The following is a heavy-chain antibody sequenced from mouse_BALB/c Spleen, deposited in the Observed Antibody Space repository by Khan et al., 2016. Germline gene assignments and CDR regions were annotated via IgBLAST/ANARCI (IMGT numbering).Heavy chain of an antibody. D-gene: IGHD2-10*02. CDR2: ISDGGAYT. CDR1: GFTFSDYY. CDR3: ARTYGNYGYFDF. J-gene: IGHJ1*01. Sequence: EVELVESGGGLVKPGGSLKLSCAASGFTFSDYYMYWVRQTPEKRLEWVATISDGGAYTYYPDSVKGRFTISRDNAKNNLYLQMSSLKSEDTAMYYCARTYGNYGYFDFWGAGTTVTVSS. V-gene: IGHV5-4*02.